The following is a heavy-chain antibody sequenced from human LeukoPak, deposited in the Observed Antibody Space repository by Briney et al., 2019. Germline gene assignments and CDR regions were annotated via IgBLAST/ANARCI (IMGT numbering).Heavy chain of an antibody. V-gene: IGHV3-21*01. Sequence: GGSLRLSCAASGFSSSYYTMNWVRHAPGKGLEWVSSISSSSSYIYYEDSVKGRFTISRDNAKNTLYLQMNSLRAEDTAAYYCAKSLLGYAYCLYWFDYWGQGTLVTVSS. J-gene: IGHJ4*02. CDR1: GFSSSYYT. D-gene: IGHD3-16*01. CDR2: ISSSSSYI. CDR3: AKSLLGYAYCLYWFDY.